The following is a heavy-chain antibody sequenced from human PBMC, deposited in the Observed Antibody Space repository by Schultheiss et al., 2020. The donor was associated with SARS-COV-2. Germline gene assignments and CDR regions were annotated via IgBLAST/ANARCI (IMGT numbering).Heavy chain of an antibody. J-gene: IGHJ5*02. CDR3: ARGIGPPGTGGFDP. Sequence: SETLSLTCSVSGGSISSYYWSWIRQPPGKGLEWIGDISHRGSTNYNPSLKSRLTMSVDASKNQFSLKLSSVTAADTAVFYCARGIGPPGTGGFDPWGQGTLVTVSS. CDR2: ISHRGST. CDR1: GGSISSYY. V-gene: IGHV4-34*01. D-gene: IGHD6-13*01.